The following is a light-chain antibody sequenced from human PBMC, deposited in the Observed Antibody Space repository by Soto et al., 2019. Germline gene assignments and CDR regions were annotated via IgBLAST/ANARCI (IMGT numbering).Light chain of an antibody. J-gene: IGLJ1*01. CDR1: STSIGRFNF. CDR2: EAT. V-gene: IGLV2-14*01. Sequence: QSVLTQPASVSGSPGRSITISCTGTSTSIGRFNFVSWYQQHPGRAPKLLIYEATKRPSGLSDRFSGSKSGNTASLTISGLQTEDEADYYCSSYETTNRRVFGTGTKVTVL. CDR3: SSYETTNRRV.